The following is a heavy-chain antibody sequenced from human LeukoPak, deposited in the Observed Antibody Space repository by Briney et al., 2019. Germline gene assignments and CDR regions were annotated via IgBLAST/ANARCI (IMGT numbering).Heavy chain of an antibody. J-gene: IGHJ4*01. CDR2: IKQDGSEK. CDR1: GFTFANNF. V-gene: IGHV3-7*01. CDR3: AREGFYFFDF. Sequence: GGSLRLSCAASGFTFANNFMSWVRQVPGKGLEWVANIKQDGSEKTYADSVRGRFTIFRDNAKDSVYLQMNSLRAEDSAIYYCAREGFYFFDFWGQGTLVTVSS.